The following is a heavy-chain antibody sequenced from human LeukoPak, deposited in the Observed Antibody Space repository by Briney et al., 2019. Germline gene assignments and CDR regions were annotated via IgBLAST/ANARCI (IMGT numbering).Heavy chain of an antibody. CDR2: ISYDGSNK. Sequence: GGSLRLSCAASGFTFSSYGMHWVRQAPGKGLEWVAVISYDGSNKYYADSVKGRFTISRDNSKNTLYLQMNSLRAEDTAVYYCAKERLLWFGELLLYYYGMDVWGQGTTVTVSS. V-gene: IGHV3-30*18. CDR3: AKERLLWFGELLLYYYGMDV. J-gene: IGHJ6*02. D-gene: IGHD3-10*01. CDR1: GFTFSSYG.